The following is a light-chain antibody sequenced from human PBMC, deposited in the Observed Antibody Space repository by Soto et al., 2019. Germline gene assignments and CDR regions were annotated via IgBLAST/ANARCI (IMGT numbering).Light chain of an antibody. V-gene: IGKV1-5*03. CDR2: KAS. CDR1: QSISSW. J-gene: IGKJ1*01. CDR3: QQYNTYSRT. Sequence: DIQMTQSPSTLSASVGDRVTITCRASQSISSWLAWYQQKPGKAPKLLIYKASSLEGGVPSRFSASGSGTEFTLTISCLQPDDCATYYCQQYNTYSRTFGQGTKVEIK.